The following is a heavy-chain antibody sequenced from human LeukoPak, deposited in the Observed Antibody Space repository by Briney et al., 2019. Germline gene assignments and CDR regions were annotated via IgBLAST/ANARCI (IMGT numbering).Heavy chain of an antibody. J-gene: IGHJ4*02. V-gene: IGHV4-31*03. D-gene: IGHD2-8*02. CDR3: ATCTAHYYFGY. Sequence: SETLSLTCKVSGGSVNRAGSYWSWVRQHPVRGLEWMGYIYYSGSTYYNPSLNSRVSMSLDTSENRLSLRLTSVTAADTAVYYCATCTAHYYFGYWGPGTQVTVSS. CDR2: IYYSGST. CDR1: GGSVNRAGSY.